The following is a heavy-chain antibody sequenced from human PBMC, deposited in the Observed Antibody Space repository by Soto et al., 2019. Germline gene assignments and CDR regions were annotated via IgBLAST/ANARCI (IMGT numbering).Heavy chain of an antibody. CDR1: GGSISSYY. Sequence: QVQLQESGPGLVKPSETLSLTCTVSGGSISSYYWSWIRQPPGKGLEWIGYIYYSGSTNYNPSLTWRVPISVDTPKNLVSLRLSSGTAAGPVVYSCARGGTGWYFDLWGRGTLVTVSS. J-gene: IGHJ2*01. V-gene: IGHV4-59*01. D-gene: IGHD1-1*01. CDR2: IYYSGST. CDR3: ARGGTGWYFDL.